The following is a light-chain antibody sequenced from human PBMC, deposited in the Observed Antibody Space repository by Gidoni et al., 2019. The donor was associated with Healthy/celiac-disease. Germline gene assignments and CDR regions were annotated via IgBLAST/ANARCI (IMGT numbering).Light chain of an antibody. CDR2: RNN. CDR1: SSNIGSNY. Sequence: QSVLTQPPSASRTPGQRVTISCSGSSSNIGSNYVYWYQQLPGTAPKLLIYRNNQRPSGVPDRFSGSKSGTSASLAISGLRSEDEADYYCAAWDDSLSVVFGGGTKLTVL. CDR3: AAWDDSLSVV. J-gene: IGLJ2*01. V-gene: IGLV1-47*01.